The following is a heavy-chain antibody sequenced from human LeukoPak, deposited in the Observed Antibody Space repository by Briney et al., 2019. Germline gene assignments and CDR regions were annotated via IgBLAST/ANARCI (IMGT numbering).Heavy chain of an antibody. V-gene: IGHV3-74*01. Sequence: GGSLRLSCVASGFTFSSYWTHWVRQDPRKGLVWVSRINGDGRNINYADSVRGRFTISRDNAKNTLYLQMNSLRAEDTAVYYCARDTDSRNWNGLFDYWGQGTLVTVSS. CDR1: GFTFSSYW. CDR3: ARDTDSRNWNGLFDY. J-gene: IGHJ4*02. D-gene: IGHD6-13*01. CDR2: INGDGRNI.